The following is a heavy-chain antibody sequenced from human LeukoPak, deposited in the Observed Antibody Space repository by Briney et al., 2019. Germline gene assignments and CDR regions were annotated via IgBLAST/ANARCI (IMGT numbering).Heavy chain of an antibody. D-gene: IGHD6-13*01. J-gene: IGHJ4*02. CDR2: INSDGSTT. CDR3: TTAAPTHEFDY. V-gene: IGHV3-74*01. Sequence: PGGSLRLSCAAAGFTFSSYWMHWVRQDPGKGLVWVSSINSDGSTTSYADSVKGRFTISRDNAKDSLYLQMYSLRAEDTAVYYCTTAAPTHEFDYWGQGTLVTVSS. CDR1: GFTFSSYW.